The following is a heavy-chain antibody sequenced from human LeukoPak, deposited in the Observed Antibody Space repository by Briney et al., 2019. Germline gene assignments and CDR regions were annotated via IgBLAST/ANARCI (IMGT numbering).Heavy chain of an antibody. CDR3: ARLTPGGINYYYYMDV. D-gene: IGHD1-1*01. CDR2: VNHSGST. V-gene: IGHV4-34*01. Sequence: SETLSLTCAVYGGSFSGYYWSWIRQPPGKGLEWIGEVNHSGSTNYNPSLKSRVTISVDTSKNQFSLKLSSVTAADTAVYYCARLTPGGINYYYYMDVRGKGTTVTISS. CDR1: GGSFSGYY. J-gene: IGHJ6*03.